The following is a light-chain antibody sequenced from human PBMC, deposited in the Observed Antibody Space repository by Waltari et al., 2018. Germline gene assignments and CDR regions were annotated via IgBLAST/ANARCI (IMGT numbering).Light chain of an antibody. CDR2: STA. CDR3: QQYDTSPYT. Sequence: EIVLTQSPGTLSLSPGERVTLSCRASQSINKNFLAWYQQKLGQAPSLLIYSTASRAAGIPDRFVGSGSGTDFTLTITRLEPEDFALYHCQQYDTSPYTFGQGTKLEIK. CDR1: QSINKNF. J-gene: IGKJ2*01. V-gene: IGKV3-20*01.